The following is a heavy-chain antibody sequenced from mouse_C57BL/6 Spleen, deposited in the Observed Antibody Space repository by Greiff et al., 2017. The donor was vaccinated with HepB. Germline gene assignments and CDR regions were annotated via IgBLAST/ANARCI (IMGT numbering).Heavy chain of an antibody. Sequence: DVKLVESGPGLVKPSQSLSLTCSVTGYSIPSGYYWNWIRQFPGNKLEWMGYISYDGSNNYNPSLKNRISITRDTSKNQFFLKLNSVTTEDTATYYCAGDGRAWFAYWGQGTLVTVSA. CDR3: AGDGRAWFAY. J-gene: IGHJ3*01. CDR1: GYSIPSGYY. V-gene: IGHV3-6*01. CDR2: ISYDGSN.